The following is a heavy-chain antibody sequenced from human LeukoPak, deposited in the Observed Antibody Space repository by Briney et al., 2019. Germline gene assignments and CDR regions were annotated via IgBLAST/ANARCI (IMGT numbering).Heavy chain of an antibody. CDR1: GFTFSSYG. Sequence: PGRSLRLSCAASGFTFSSYGMHRVRQAPGKGLEWVAVISYDGSNKYYADSVKGRFTISRDNSKDTLYLQMNSLRAEDTAVYYCAKDADTAMLFYFDYWGQGTLVTVSS. CDR3: AKDADTAMLFYFDY. V-gene: IGHV3-30*18. D-gene: IGHD5-18*01. J-gene: IGHJ4*02. CDR2: ISYDGSNK.